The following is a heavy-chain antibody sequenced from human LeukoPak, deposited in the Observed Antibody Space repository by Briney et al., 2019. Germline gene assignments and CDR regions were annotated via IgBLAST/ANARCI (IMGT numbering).Heavy chain of an antibody. CDR1: GASIGSGVYS. D-gene: IGHD3-10*01. V-gene: IGHV4-30-2*01. CDR2: IYHSGGT. J-gene: IGHJ5*02. Sequence: SETLSLTCAVSGASIGSGVYSWSWIRQPPGKGLEWIGSIYHSGGTYYNPSLRSRVTLSLDRSNNQFSLTLNSVTAADTAVYYCARGLDYYGSGSYLNNWFDPWGQGTLVTVSS. CDR3: ARGLDYYGSGSYLNNWFDP.